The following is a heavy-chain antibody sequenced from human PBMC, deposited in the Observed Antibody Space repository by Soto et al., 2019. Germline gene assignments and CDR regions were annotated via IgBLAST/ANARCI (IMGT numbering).Heavy chain of an antibody. J-gene: IGHJ6*03. CDR1: GYTFTSYD. Sequence: ASVKVSCKASGYTFTSYDINWVRQATGQGLEWMGWMNPNSGNTGYAQKFQGRVTMTRNTSISTAYMELSSLRSEDTAVYYCARGRSSIAARRSKNYYMDVWGKGTTVTVSS. D-gene: IGHD6-6*01. CDR2: MNPNSGNT. V-gene: IGHV1-8*01. CDR3: ARGRSSIAARRSKNYYMDV.